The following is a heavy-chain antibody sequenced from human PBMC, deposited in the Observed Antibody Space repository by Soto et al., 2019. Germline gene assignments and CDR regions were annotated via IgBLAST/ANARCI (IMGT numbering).Heavy chain of an antibody. D-gene: IGHD6-13*01. CDR2: MNPNSGNT. V-gene: IGHV1-8*01. CDR1: GYTFTSYD. CDR3: AKDMVAAARQPFDY. Sequence: QVQLVQSGAEVKKPGASVKVSCKASGYTFTSYDINWVRQATGQGLEWMGWMNPNSGNTGYAQKFQGRVTMTRNTSISTAYMELSSLRSEDTAVYYCAKDMVAAARQPFDYWGQGTLVTVSS. J-gene: IGHJ4*02.